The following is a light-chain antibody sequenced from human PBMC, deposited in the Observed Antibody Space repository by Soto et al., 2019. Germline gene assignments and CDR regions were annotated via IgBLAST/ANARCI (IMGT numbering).Light chain of an antibody. J-gene: IGKJ2*01. Sequence: EIVLTQSPGTLSLSPGERATLSCRASQSIANTYLAWYQQQPGQAPRLLIYGASSRATGIADRFSGSGSGTDFTLTISRLEHEYFAVYYCQQYDTSPPYTFGQGTKLEI. CDR3: QQYDTSPPYT. CDR2: GAS. CDR1: QSIANTY. V-gene: IGKV3-20*01.